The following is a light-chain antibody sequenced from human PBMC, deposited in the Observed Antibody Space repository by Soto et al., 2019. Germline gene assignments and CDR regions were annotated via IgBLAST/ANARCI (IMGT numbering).Light chain of an antibody. J-gene: IGLJ1*01. V-gene: IGLV1-40*01. CDR3: QSYDSSLSGYV. CDR2: ENN. CDR1: SSNIGAGYE. Sequence: QSALTQPPSVSEAPGQRVTISCTGSSSNIGAGYEAHWYQQVPGTAPKLLIYENNNRPSGVPDRFSGSKSGTLASLAITGLQAEDEAEYYCQSYDSSLSGYVFGTGTKLTVL.